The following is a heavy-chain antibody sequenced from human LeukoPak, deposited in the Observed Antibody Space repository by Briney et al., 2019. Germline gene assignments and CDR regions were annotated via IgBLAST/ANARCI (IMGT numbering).Heavy chain of an antibody. CDR2: IYYSGST. Sequence: SETLSLTCTVSGGSISSYYWSWIRQPPGKGLEWIGYIYYSGSTNYNPSLKSRVTISVDTSKNQFSLKLSSVTAADTAVYYCARGPARFGADNYGMDVWGQGTTVTVSS. V-gene: IGHV4-59*01. CDR1: GGSISSYY. J-gene: IGHJ6*02. D-gene: IGHD3-3*01. CDR3: ARGPARFGADNYGMDV.